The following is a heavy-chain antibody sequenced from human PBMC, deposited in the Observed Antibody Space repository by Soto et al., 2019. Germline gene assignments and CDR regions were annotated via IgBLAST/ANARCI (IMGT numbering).Heavy chain of an antibody. CDR1: CGSFSGYY. CDR2: INHSGST. CDR3: ARDKITGVFDY. V-gene: IGHV4-34*01. J-gene: IGHJ4*02. Sequence: SETLSLTCAVYCGSFSGYYWTWIRQPPGTGLEWIGEINHSGSTNYNPSLKSRVTISVDTSKNQFSLKLTSVTAADTAVYYCARDKITGVFDYWGQGTLVTVSS. D-gene: IGHD2-8*02.